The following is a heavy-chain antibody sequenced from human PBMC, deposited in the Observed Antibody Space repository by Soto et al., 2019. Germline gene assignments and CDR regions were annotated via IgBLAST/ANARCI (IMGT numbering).Heavy chain of an antibody. CDR2: ISYDGSNK. CDR1: GFTFSSYA. D-gene: IGHD5-18*01. Sequence: QVQLVESGGGVVQPGRSLRLSCAASGFTFSSYAMHWVRQAPDKGLEWVAVISYDGSNKYYADSVKGRFTISRDNSKNTLYLQMNSLRAEDTPVYYCARVRGYSYGDFDYWGQGTLVTVSS. J-gene: IGHJ4*02. V-gene: IGHV3-30-3*01. CDR3: ARVRGYSYGDFDY.